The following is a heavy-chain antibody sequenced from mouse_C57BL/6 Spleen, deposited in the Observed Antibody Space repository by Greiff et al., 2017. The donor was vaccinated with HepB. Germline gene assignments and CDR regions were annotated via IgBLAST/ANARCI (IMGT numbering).Heavy chain of an antibody. CDR3: TRYSSWDWFAY. D-gene: IGHD4-1*01. CDR2: IRNKANGYTT. J-gene: IGHJ3*01. V-gene: IGHV7-3*01. CDR1: GFTFTDYY. Sequence: EVQGVESGGGLVQPGGSLSLSCAASGFTFTDYYMSWVRQPPGKALEWLGFIRNKANGYTTDYSASVKGRFTISRDNSKSILYLQMNAPRAEDSATYYCTRYSSWDWFAYWGQGTLVTVSA.